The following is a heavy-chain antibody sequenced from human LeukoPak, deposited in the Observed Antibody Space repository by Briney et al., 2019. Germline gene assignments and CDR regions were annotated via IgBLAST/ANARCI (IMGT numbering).Heavy chain of an antibody. J-gene: IGHJ4*02. Sequence: WVRQMPGKGLEWIGYIYHGGSTYYNPSLKSRVTISVDRSKNQFSLKLSSVTAADTAVYYCAREYGDAVDYWGQGTLVTVSS. D-gene: IGHD4-17*01. CDR2: IYHGGST. V-gene: IGHV4-30-2*01. CDR3: AREYGDAVDY.